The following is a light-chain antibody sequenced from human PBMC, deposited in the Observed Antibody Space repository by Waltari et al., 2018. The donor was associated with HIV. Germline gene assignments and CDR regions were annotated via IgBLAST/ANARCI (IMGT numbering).Light chain of an antibody. CDR1: SSDVGSYNL. CDR3: CSYAGSRTYV. CDR2: EVT. J-gene: IGLJ1*01. V-gene: IGLV2-23*02. Sequence: QSALTQPASVSGSPGQSITISCTGTSSDVGSYNLVSWYQQYPGKVPKLIIYEVTKRPSGVSNRCSGSKSGNTASLTISGLQAEDEADYYCCSYAGSRTYVFGTGTKVPVL.